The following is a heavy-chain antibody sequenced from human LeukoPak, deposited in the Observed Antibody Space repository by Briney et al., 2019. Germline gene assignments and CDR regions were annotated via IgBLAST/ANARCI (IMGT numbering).Heavy chain of an antibody. CDR2: ISSGGDTT. J-gene: IGHJ6*02. D-gene: IGHD2-21*02. Sequence: GGSLRLSCAASGFTFSRYAMSWVRQAPGKGLERVSRISSGGDTTYYADSVKGRFTISRDNSKNTLYLQTNSLRAEDTAIYYCAKDYLMSPAGSDSAYYYYGMDVWGQGTTVTVSS. V-gene: IGHV3-23*01. CDR3: AKDYLMSPAGSDSAYYYYGMDV. CDR1: GFTFSRYA.